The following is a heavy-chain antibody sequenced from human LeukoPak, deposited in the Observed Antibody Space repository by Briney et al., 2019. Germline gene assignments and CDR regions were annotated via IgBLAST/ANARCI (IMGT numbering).Heavy chain of an antibody. CDR1: GFTFTSYW. D-gene: IGHD2-8*01. Sequence: GGSLRLSCAASGFTFTSYWMSWVRQAPGKGLEWVANIKEDGSEKYYVDSVKGRFTISRDNARNSVPLQMNSLRVEDTAVYYCARIYLKMASASWGQGTLVTVSS. V-gene: IGHV3-7*01. CDR3: ARIYLKMASAS. J-gene: IGHJ5*02. CDR2: IKEDGSEK.